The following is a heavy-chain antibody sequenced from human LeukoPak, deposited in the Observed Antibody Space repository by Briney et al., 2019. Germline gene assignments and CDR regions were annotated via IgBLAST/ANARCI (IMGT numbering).Heavy chain of an antibody. CDR1: VHSFTNYW. CDR3: ARLSGAAYNFLARSTYYFDY. CDR2: IYPGDSDT. Sequence: GESLKISCKGSVHSFTNYWIGLVRQMPGKGLEGKGIIYPGDSDTTYSPSCQGQVTISADNSISTAYLQWSSLKASDTAMYYCARLSGAAYNFLARSTYYFDYWGQGTLVTVSS. J-gene: IGHJ4*02. D-gene: IGHD5-24*01. V-gene: IGHV5-51*01.